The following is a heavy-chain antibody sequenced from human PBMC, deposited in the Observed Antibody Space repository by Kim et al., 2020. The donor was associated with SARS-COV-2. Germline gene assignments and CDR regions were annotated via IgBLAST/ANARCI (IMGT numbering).Heavy chain of an antibody. Sequence: SETLSLTCTVSGGSISSSSYYWGWIRQPPGKGLEWIGSIYYSGSTYYNPSLKSRVTISVDTSKNQFSLKLSSVTAADTAVYYCASGLAVAGNDPPRYWGQGTLVTVSS. CDR3: ASGLAVAGNDPPRY. D-gene: IGHD6-19*01. V-gene: IGHV4-39*01. J-gene: IGHJ4*02. CDR1: GGSISSSSYY. CDR2: IYYSGST.